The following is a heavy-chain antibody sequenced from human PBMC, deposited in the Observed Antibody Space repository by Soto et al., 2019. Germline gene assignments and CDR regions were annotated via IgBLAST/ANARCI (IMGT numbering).Heavy chain of an antibody. Sequence: SGESLKISCQCSGYTFSNFWIAWVRQLPGKGLEYMGIIYPGDSETRYSPSFHGKVTISADRSIGTAYLQWSSLEASDSAFYFCARSPRSSPYFDYWGQGALVTVSS. CDR1: GYTFSNFW. CDR3: ARSPRSSPYFDY. CDR2: IYPGDSET. J-gene: IGHJ4*02. V-gene: IGHV5-51*01. D-gene: IGHD6-13*01.